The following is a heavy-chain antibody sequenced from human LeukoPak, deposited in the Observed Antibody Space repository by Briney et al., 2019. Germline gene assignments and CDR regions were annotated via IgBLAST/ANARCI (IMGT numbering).Heavy chain of an antibody. CDR3: ARPYYYGSGSSYFQH. D-gene: IGHD3-10*01. Sequence: GESLKISCKGSGYSFTSYWIGWVRQRPGKGLEWMGIIYPGDSDTRYSPSFQGQVTISADKSISTAYLQWSSLKASDTAMYYCARPYYYGSGSSYFQHWGQGTLVTVSS. CDR2: IYPGDSDT. V-gene: IGHV5-51*01. CDR1: GYSFTSYW. J-gene: IGHJ1*01.